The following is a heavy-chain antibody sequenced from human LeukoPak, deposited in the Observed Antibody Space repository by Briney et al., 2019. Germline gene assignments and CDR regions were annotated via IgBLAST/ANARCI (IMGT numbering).Heavy chain of an antibody. CDR1: GFTFSSYG. CDR3: ARVLENSGSLGFIY. Sequence: GGSLRLSCAASGFTFSSYGMHWVRQAPGKGLEWVAFIRYDGSNKYYADSVKGRFTISRDNAKNSLYLQMNSLRAEDTAVYYCARVLENSGSLGFIYWGQGTLVTVSS. CDR2: IRYDGSNK. V-gene: IGHV3-30*02. D-gene: IGHD1-26*01. J-gene: IGHJ4*02.